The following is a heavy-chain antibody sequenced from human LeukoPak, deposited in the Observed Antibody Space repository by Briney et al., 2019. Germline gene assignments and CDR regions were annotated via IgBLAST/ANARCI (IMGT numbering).Heavy chain of an antibody. CDR3: AKAWEMGPSGWYNAFDI. CDR1: GFTFSSYA. CDR2: ISGSGGST. D-gene: IGHD6-19*01. Sequence: PGGSLRLSCAASGFTFSSYAMSRVRQAPGKGLEWVSAISGSGGSTYYADSVKGRFTISRDNSKNTLCLQMNSLRAEDTAVYYCAKAWEMGPSGWYNAFDIWGQGTMVTVSS. V-gene: IGHV3-23*01. J-gene: IGHJ3*02.